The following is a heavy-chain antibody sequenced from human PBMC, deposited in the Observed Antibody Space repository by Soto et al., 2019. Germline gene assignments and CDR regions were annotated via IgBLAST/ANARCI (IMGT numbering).Heavy chain of an antibody. Sequence: ASVKVSCKASGYTFTSYGISWVRQAPGQGLEWMGWISAYNGNTNYAQKLQGRVTMTTDTSTSTAYMELRSLRSDDTAVYYCARALVDFSSCYLYSSNYYYYCYMDVWGKGTRVTVSS. V-gene: IGHV1-18*01. J-gene: IGHJ6*03. D-gene: IGHD6-13*01. CDR3: ARALVDFSSCYLYSSNYYYYCYMDV. CDR2: ISAYNGNT. CDR1: GYTFTSYG.